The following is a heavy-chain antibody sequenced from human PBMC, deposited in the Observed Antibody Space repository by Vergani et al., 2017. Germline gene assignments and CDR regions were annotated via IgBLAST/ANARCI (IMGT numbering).Heavy chain of an antibody. V-gene: IGHV3-7*01. D-gene: IGHD6-19*01. CDR2: IKQDGSNK. CDR3: ARTAGYSSGWYDAFDI. Sequence: EVQLVESGGGLVQPGGSLRLSCAASGFTFSSYWMSWVRQAPGKGLEWVANIKQDGSNKYYADSVKGRFTISRDNSKNTLYLQMNSLRAEDTAVYYCARTAGYSSGWYDAFDIWGQGTMVTVSS. CDR1: GFTFSSYW. J-gene: IGHJ3*02.